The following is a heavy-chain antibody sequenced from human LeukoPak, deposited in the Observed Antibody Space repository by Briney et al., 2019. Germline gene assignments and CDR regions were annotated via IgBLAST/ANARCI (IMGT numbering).Heavy chain of an antibody. CDR1: GYSISSGYY. J-gene: IGHJ5*02. CDR2: IYHSGST. Sequence: SETLSLTCTVSGYSISSGYYWGWIRQPPGKGLEWIGSIYHSGSTYYNPSLKSRVTISVDTSKNQFSLKLSSVTAADTAVHYCARDAPYYYDSSGYYHPWGQGTLVTVSS. CDR3: ARDAPYYYDSSGYYHP. D-gene: IGHD3-22*01. V-gene: IGHV4-38-2*02.